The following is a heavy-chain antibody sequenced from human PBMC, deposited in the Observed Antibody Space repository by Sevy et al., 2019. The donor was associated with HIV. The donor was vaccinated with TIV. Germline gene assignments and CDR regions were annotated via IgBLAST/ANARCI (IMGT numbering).Heavy chain of an antibody. CDR1: GYTLTQFS. Sequence: ASVKVSCKVSGYTLTQFSMHWVRQAPGKGLEWMATFDPEDDETIYAQRLQGRVTMTEDTSTYTAYMELSSLRSDDTAVYYCAVTKEYYDSSGYPFDYWGQGSLVTVSS. J-gene: IGHJ4*02. CDR3: AVTKEYYDSSGYPFDY. CDR2: FDPEDDET. D-gene: IGHD3-22*01. V-gene: IGHV1-24*01.